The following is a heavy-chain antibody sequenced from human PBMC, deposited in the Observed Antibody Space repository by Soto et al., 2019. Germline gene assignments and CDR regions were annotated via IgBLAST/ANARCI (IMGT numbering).Heavy chain of an antibody. CDR2: MNPNRGNT. V-gene: IGHV1-8*02. CDR1: GYTFTNYG. J-gene: IGHJ6*03. CDR3: ARGPTAEYHYYMDV. Sequence: ASVKVSCKASGYTFTNYGIIWVRQAPGQGLEWMGWMNPNRGNTDYAQKFQGRITMTRNTSTSTAYMELSSLTSEDTAVYYCARGPTAEYHYYMDVWGKGTTVTVSS.